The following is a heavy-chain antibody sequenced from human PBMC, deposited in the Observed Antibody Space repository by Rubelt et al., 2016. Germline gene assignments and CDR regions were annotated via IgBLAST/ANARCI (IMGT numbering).Heavy chain of an antibody. D-gene: IGHD2-2*01. CDR1: GDSISSASSY. J-gene: IGHJ4*02. CDR3: ARVTAVPAAIPDH. CDR2: IYYSGRT. Sequence: QVQLQESGPGLVKPSETLSLTCTVSGDSISSASSYWSWIRQSPGKGLEWIGYIYYSGRTHYKPSLQSRVTISIDTSKNQFYLKLRSVTAADTAVYYCARVTAVPAAIPDHWGQGTLVNVSS. V-gene: IGHV4-61*01.